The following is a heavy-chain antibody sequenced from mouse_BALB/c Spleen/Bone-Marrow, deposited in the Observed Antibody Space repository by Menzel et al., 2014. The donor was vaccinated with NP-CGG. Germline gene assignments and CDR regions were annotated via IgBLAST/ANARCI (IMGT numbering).Heavy chain of an antibody. D-gene: IGHD2-2*01. J-gene: IGHJ4*01. CDR2: ISYSGST. CDR3: ARFGYDYALDY. V-gene: IGHV3-8*02. Sequence: EVMLVESGPSLVKPSRTLSLTCSVTGDSITSGYWNWIRKFPGNKLEYMGYISYSGSTYYNPSLKSRISITRDTSKNXYYLQLKSVTTEDTATYYCARFGYDYALDYWGQGTSVTVSS. CDR1: GDSITSGY.